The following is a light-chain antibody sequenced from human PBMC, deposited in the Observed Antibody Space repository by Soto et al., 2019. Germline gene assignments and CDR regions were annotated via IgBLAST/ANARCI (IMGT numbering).Light chain of an antibody. J-gene: IGLJ2*01. V-gene: IGLV6-57*04. Sequence: NFMLTQPHSVSESPGKTVTISCTRSSGSIGSNSVQWYRQRPGSAPTIVIYEDDQRPSGVPNRFAGSIDRSSNSASLTISGLQTEDEADYYCQSYDTNTVVFGGGTKVTVL. CDR2: EDD. CDR3: QSYDTNTVV. CDR1: SGSIGSNS.